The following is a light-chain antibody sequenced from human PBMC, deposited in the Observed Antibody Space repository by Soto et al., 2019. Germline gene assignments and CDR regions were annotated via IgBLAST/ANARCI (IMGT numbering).Light chain of an antibody. J-gene: IGKJ1*01. CDR2: GGS. Sequence: VVMTQSPATLSVSPGDGVTLSCRASQSLTSNLAWYQHKVGQAPRLLIYGGSVRATGVPARFSGRGSGAEFSLTISSLQSEDFAVYYCQQYGSSGTFGQGTKVEIK. CDR1: QSLTSN. CDR3: QQYGSSGT. V-gene: IGKV3-15*01.